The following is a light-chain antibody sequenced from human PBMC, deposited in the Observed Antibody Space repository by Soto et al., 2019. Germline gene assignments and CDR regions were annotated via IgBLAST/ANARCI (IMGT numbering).Light chain of an antibody. CDR3: SSYTSSSTPNWV. Sequence: QSALTQPPSASGSPGQSVTISCTGTSSDVGGYKYVSWYQQHPGKAPKLMIYEVSNRPSGVSNRFSGSKSGNTASLTISGLQAEDEADYYCSSYTSSSTPNWVFGGGTKLTVL. V-gene: IGLV2-14*01. CDR2: EVS. J-gene: IGLJ3*02. CDR1: SSDVGGYKY.